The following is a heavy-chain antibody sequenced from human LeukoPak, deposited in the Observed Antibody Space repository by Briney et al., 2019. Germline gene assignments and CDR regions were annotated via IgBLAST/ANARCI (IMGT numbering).Heavy chain of an antibody. D-gene: IGHD6-19*01. CDR3: ARETRSSGWKGEWFDP. V-gene: IGHV3-66*01. CDR2: IYSGGST. J-gene: IGHJ5*02. Sequence: GSLRLSCAASGFTVSSNYMSWVRQAPGKGLEWVSVIYSGGSTYYADAVKGRFTISRDNSKNTLYLQMNSLRAEDTAVYYCARETRSSGWKGEWFDPWGQGTLVTVSS. CDR1: GFTVSSNY.